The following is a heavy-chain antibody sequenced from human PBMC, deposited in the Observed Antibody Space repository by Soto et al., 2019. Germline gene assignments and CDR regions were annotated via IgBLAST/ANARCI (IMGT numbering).Heavy chain of an antibody. J-gene: IGHJ4*02. CDR2: IKSKTDGGTT. Sequence: EVQLVESGGGLVKPGGSLRLSCAASGFTFSNVWMNWVRQAPGEGLEWVGRIKSKTDGGTTDYAAPVKGRFTISRDDTNNTLNLPMNILTTEDTVVFYCNPLALKYWGGWYAFSVWSQGTLV. D-gene: IGHD6-19*01. CDR1: GFTFSNVW. CDR3: NPLALKYWGGWYAFSV. V-gene: IGHV3-15*07.